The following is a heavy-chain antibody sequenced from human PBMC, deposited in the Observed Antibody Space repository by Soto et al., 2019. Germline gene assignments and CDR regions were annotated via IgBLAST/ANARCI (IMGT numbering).Heavy chain of an antibody. CDR2: IIPIFGTA. D-gene: IGHD5-12*01. CDR3: ARELGGYSGYDWTDYYYGMDV. CDR1: GGTFSSYA. J-gene: IGHJ6*02. V-gene: IGHV1-69*13. Sequence: VKVSCKASGGTFSSYAISWVRQAPGQGLEWMGGIIPIFGTANYAQKFQGRVTITADESTSTAYMELSSLRSEDTAVYYCARELGGYSGYDWTDYYYGMDVWGQGTTVTVSS.